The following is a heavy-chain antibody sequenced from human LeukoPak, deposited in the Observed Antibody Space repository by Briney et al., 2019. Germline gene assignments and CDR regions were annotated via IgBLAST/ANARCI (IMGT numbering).Heavy chain of an antibody. J-gene: IGHJ4*02. CDR1: GGSFSGYY. D-gene: IGHD3-3*01. V-gene: IGHV4-34*01. Sequence: SETLSLTCAVYGGSFSGYYWSWIRQPPGEGLEWIGEINHSGSTNYNPSLKSRVTISVDASKNQFSLKLSSVTAADTAVYYRARAKGDFWSGYYCDYWGQGTLVTVSS. CDR3: ARAKGDFWSGYYCDY. CDR2: INHSGST.